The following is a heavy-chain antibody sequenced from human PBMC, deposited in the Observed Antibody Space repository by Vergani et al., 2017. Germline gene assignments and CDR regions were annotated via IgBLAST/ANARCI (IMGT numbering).Heavy chain of an antibody. CDR1: GFTFSSYG. CDR3: ARALYGSSGYTAAAAAGY. V-gene: IGHV3-33*01. CDR2: IWYDGSNK. J-gene: IGHJ4*02. Sequence: VQLVESGGGLVQPGGSLRLSCAASGFTFSSYGMHWVRQAPGKGLEWVAVIWYDGSNKYYADSVKGRFTISRDNSKNTLYLQMNSLRAEDTAVYYCARALYGSSGYTAAAAAGYWGQGTLVTVSS. D-gene: IGHD3-22*01.